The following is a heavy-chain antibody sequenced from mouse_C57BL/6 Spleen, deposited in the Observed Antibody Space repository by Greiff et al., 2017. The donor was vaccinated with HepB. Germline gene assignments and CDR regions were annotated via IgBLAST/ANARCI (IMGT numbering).Heavy chain of an antibody. V-gene: IGHV5-9*01. Sequence: EVMLVESGGGLVKPGGSLKLSCAASGFTFSSYTMSWVRQTPEKRLEWVATISGGGGNTYYPDSVKGRFTISRDNAKNTLYLQMSSLRSEDTALYYCARHPSHYYGRDWYFDVWGTGTTVTVSS. D-gene: IGHD1-1*01. CDR2: ISGGGGNT. CDR1: GFTFSSYT. CDR3: ARHPSHYYGRDWYFDV. J-gene: IGHJ1*03.